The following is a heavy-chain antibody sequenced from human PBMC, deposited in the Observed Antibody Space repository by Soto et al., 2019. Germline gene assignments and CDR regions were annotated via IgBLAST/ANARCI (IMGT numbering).Heavy chain of an antibody. CDR2: IKQDGSEK. V-gene: IGHV3-7*04. Sequence: GGSLRLSCAASGFTFDSYWMAWVRQAPGKGLEWVANIKQDGSEKYYVDSVKGRFTISRDNARNSLYLQMSSLRAEDTAVYFFKWDAHRGGVLDYRAQGTPVTVSS. D-gene: IGHD3-10*01. J-gene: IGHJ4*02. CDR1: GFTFDSYW. CDR3: KWDAHRGGVLDY.